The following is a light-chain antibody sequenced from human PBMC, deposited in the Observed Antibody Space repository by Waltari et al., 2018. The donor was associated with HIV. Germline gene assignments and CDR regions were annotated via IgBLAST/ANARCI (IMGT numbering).Light chain of an antibody. CDR1: SSDVGSYTL. CDR2: ACI. V-gene: IGLV2-23*01. J-gene: IGLJ3*02. CDR3: CSYAGSSNWV. Sequence: QSALTQPASVSGSPGQSITISCTGSSSDVGSYTLVSWYTQHPGKAPKLMIFACINRPSGVSNRFSGSKAGNTASLTISGLQAEDEADYYCCSYAGSSNWVFGGGTKLTVL.